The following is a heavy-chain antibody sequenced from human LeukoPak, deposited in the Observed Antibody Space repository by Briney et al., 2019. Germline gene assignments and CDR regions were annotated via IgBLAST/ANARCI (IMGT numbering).Heavy chain of an antibody. Sequence: PGGSLRLSCAASGFTFSTYAMSWVRQSPGKGLEWVSAISGSGGSTYYADSVKGRFTISRDNSKNTLYLQMNSLRAEDTAVYYCAKAPRFIVGPYYYMDVWGKGTTVTVSS. CDR3: AKAPRFIVGPYYYMDV. D-gene: IGHD2-15*01. J-gene: IGHJ6*03. V-gene: IGHV3-23*01. CDR1: GFTFSTYA. CDR2: ISGSGGST.